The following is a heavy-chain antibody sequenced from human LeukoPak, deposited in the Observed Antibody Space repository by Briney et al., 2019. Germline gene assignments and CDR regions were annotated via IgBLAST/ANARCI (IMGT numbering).Heavy chain of an antibody. D-gene: IGHD1-26*01. V-gene: IGHV4-34*01. Sequence: SETLSLTCAVYGGSFSGYYWSWIRQPPGKGLEWIGEINHSGSTNYNSSLKSRVTISVDTSKNQFSLKLSSVTAADTAVYYRARPGSYSGSHGAFDPWGQGTLVTVSS. CDR2: INHSGST. CDR3: ARPGSYSGSHGAFDP. J-gene: IGHJ5*02. CDR1: GGSFSGYY.